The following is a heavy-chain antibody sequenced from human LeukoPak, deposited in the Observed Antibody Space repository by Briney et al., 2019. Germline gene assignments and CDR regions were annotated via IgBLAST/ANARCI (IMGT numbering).Heavy chain of an antibody. J-gene: IGHJ6*04. CDR3: ASAPGRDYYYGVDV. CDR1: GGSFSGYY. D-gene: IGHD2-15*01. V-gene: IGHV4-34*01. Sequence: SETLSLTCAVYGGSFSGYYWTWIRQPPGKGLEWIGEINHSGNTNYNPSLKSRVTISVDTSKNQFSLNLSSVTAADTAVYYCASAPGRDYYYGVDVWGKGTTVTVSS. CDR2: INHSGNT.